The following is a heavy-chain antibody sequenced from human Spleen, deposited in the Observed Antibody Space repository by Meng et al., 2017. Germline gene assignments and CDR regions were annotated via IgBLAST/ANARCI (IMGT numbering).Heavy chain of an antibody. CDR1: GYSITSIYF. V-gene: IGHV4-38-2*02. Sequence: SETLSLTCTVSGYSITSIYFWCWIRQSPGKGLVWIGAINHSGITYYNPSLKSRVTISVDTSKNQFSLRLSSVTAADTAVYYCAREVVPGYFQHWGQGTLVTVSS. J-gene: IGHJ1*01. D-gene: IGHD3-16*02. CDR2: INHSGIT. CDR3: AREVVPGYFQH.